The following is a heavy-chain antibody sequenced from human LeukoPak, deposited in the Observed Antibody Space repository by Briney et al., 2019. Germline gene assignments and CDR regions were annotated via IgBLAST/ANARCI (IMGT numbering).Heavy chain of an antibody. V-gene: IGHV3-15*01. CDR3: TGASDSPFYYYYYYYMDV. CDR1: GFTFSNAW. CDR2: IKSKTDGGTT. Sequence: MAGGSLRLSCAASGFTFSNAWMSWVRQAPGKGLEWVGRIKSKTDGGTTDYAAPVKGRFTISRDDSKNTLYLQMNSLKTEDTAVYYCTGASDSPFYYYYYYYMDVWGKGTTVTVSS. J-gene: IGHJ6*03. D-gene: IGHD4-11*01.